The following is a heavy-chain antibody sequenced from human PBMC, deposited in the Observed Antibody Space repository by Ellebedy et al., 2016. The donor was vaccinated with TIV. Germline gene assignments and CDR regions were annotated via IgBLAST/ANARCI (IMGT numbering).Heavy chain of an antibody. V-gene: IGHV3-43*01. CDR3: AKGGEMATITD. J-gene: IGHJ4*02. Sequence: GESLKISXAASGFTFDDYTMHWVRQAPGKGLEWVSLISWDGGSTYYADSVKGRFTISRDNSKNSLYLQMNSLRTEDTALYYCAKGGEMATITDWGQGTLVTVSS. D-gene: IGHD5-24*01. CDR1: GFTFDDYT. CDR2: ISWDGGST.